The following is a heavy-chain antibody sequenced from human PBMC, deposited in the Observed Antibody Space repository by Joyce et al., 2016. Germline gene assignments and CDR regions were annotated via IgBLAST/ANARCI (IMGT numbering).Heavy chain of an antibody. J-gene: IGHJ4*02. V-gene: IGHV4-38-2*02. Sequence: QVQLQESGPGLVKPSGTLSLTCTVSGYSIGSGYQWGWIRQPPGKGLEWMASSYHGGSSDYNPALKSRVTLSVDRSKNHFSLTLSSVTAADTAVYFCARNPRRFDFWGQGTLVTVSA. CDR1: GYSIGSGYQ. CDR2: SYHGGSS. CDR3: ARNPRRFDF.